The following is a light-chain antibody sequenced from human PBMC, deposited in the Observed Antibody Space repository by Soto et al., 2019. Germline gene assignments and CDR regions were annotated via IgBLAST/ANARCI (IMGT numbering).Light chain of an antibody. Sequence: EIVLTQSPGTLSLSPGERATLSCRASQSVSSSYLAWYQQKPGQAPRLLIYGASSRATGIPDRFSGSGSGTDFTVTISRLEPEDFAVYYCQQYGSSPRTFGQGKKVEIK. V-gene: IGKV3-20*01. CDR2: GAS. CDR1: QSVSSSY. CDR3: QQYGSSPRT. J-gene: IGKJ1*01.